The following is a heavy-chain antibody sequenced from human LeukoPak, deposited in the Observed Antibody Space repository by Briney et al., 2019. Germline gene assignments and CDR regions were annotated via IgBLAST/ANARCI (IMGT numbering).Heavy chain of an antibody. CDR1: GFTVSNYY. Sequence: GGSLRLSCAASGFTVSNYYMSWVRQAPGKGLEWVSDIYTDDRTYYADSVKGRFTISRDDSKNMLFLQMDSLRAEDTAVYYCAKDLIVVVVAATTHFDYWGQGTLVTVSS. D-gene: IGHD2-15*01. CDR3: AKDLIVVVVAATTHFDY. CDR2: IYTDDRT. J-gene: IGHJ4*02. V-gene: IGHV3-53*01.